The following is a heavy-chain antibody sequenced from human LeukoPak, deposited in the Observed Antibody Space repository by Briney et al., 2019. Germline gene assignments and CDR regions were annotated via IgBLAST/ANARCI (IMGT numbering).Heavy chain of an antibody. D-gene: IGHD2-2*01. J-gene: IGHJ4*02. CDR1: GYTFTSYA. CDR3: ARVQSAYCSSSSCYGGYFDY. CDR2: INAGNGNT. V-gene: IGHV1-3*01. Sequence: ASVKVSCKASGYTFTSYAMHWVRQAPGQRPEWMGWINAGNGNTKYSQKFQGRVTITRDKSASTAYMELSSLRPEDTAVYYCARVQSAYCSSSSCYGGYFDYWGQGTLVTVSS.